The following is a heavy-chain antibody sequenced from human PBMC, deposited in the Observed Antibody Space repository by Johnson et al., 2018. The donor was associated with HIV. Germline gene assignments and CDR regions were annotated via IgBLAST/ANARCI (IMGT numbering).Heavy chain of an antibody. Sequence: QVQLVESGGGVVQPGGSLRLSCAASGFTFSNYGMHWVRQAPGKGLEWVAFIRYDGSNKYYADSVKGRFTISRDNSKNTLYLQMNSLRAEDTAVYYCARNYYDSSDAFDIWGQGTMVTVSS. D-gene: IGHD3-22*01. V-gene: IGHV3-30*02. CDR3: ARNYYDSSDAFDI. CDR2: IRYDGSNK. CDR1: GFTFSNYG. J-gene: IGHJ3*02.